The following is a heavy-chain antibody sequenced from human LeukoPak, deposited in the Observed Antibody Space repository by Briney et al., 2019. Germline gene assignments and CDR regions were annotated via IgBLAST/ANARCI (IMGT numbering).Heavy chain of an antibody. CDR2: ISSSSTYI. J-gene: IGHJ4*02. D-gene: IGHD4-17*01. V-gene: IGHV3-21*04. CDR3: AGGQIYGDYGC. CDR1: GFTFDSYG. Sequence: PGGSLRLSCAASGFTFDSYGMNWVRQAPGKGLEWISSISSSSTYIYYADSVKGRFTISRGNAKNSLYLQMNSLRAEDTAFYYCAGGQIYGDYGCWGQGTLVTVSS.